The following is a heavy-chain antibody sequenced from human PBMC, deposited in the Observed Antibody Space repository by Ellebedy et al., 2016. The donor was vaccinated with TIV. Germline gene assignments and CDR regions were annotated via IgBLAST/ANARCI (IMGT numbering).Heavy chain of an antibody. CDR2: IYYTGTT. CDR1: GDSISGSY. Sequence: PSETLSLTCTVSGDSISGSYWNWIRQPPGRGLEWIGCIYYTGTTYYNPSLKSRVTISLDTSKNQFSLEVNSVTAADTAVYYCARTNAFDIWGRGTMVTVSS. J-gene: IGHJ3*02. V-gene: IGHV4-59*01. CDR3: ARTNAFDI.